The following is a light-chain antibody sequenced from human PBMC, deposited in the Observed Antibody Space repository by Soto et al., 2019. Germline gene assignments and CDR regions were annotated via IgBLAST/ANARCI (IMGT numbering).Light chain of an antibody. CDR3: QQYHDWVT. Sequence: GLTQSPGTVSLSPGERATLSCRASQTGSSNYLAWYQQKPGQAPRLLIYGASTRATGIPARFSGSGSGTEFTLTISYLRPEDSAVYFCQQYHDWVTFGGGTKVDVK. CDR2: GAS. CDR1: QTGSSNY. V-gene: IGKV3D-7*01. J-gene: IGKJ4*01.